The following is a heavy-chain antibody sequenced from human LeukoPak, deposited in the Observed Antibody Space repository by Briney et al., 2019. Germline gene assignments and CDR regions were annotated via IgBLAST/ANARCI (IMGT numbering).Heavy chain of an antibody. J-gene: IGHJ3*02. CDR1: GGSISSSSYY. CDR2: IYYSGST. CDR3: ARNQAHDAFDI. Sequence: KPSETLSLTCTVFGGSISSSSYYWGWIRQPPGKGLEWIGSIYYSGSTYYNPSLKSRVTISVDTSKNQFSLKLSSVTAADTAVYYCARNQAHDAFDIWGQGTMVTVSS. V-gene: IGHV4-39*01. D-gene: IGHD1-14*01.